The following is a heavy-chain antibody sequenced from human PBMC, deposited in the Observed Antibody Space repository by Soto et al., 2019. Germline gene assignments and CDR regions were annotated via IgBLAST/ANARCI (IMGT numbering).Heavy chain of an antibody. V-gene: IGHV1-2*02. J-gene: IGHJ4*02. CDR3: ARGDYWAGGYTFPCFDY. CDR2: INPDSGAT. Sequence: HEHLVQSGAEVKRPGASLKVSCKASGYSFTGYYIHWVRQAPGQGLEWMGWINPDSGATNYAQNCQGRVTLTSDTSISPASMDLTRMTSDDTAVYYWARGDYWAGGYTFPCFDYWGQGTLVIVSS. CDR1: GYSFTGYY. D-gene: IGHD2-8*02.